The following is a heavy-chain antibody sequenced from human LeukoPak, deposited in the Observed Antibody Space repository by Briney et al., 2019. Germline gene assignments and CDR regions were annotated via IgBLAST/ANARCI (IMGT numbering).Heavy chain of an antibody. J-gene: IGHJ4*02. CDR3: AKTSGYPYYFDY. D-gene: IGHD3-22*01. CDR2: ISGGGGST. CDR1: GFTFVSYA. Sequence: PGGSLRLSCAASGFTFVSYAMSWVRQAPGKGLEWVSAISGGGGSTNHADSVKGRFTISRDNSKNTLYLQMNSLRAEDTAVYYCAKTSGYPYYFDYWGQGTLVTVSS. V-gene: IGHV3-23*01.